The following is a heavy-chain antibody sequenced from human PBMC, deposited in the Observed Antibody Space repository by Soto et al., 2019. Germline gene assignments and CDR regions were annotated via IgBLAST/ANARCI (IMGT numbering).Heavy chain of an antibody. J-gene: IGHJ4*02. Sequence: QVQLVESGGGVVQPGRSLRLSCAASGFTFSSYGMHWVRQAPGKGLEWVAVIWYDGSNKYYADSVKGRFTISRDNSKNTLYLQMNSLRAEDTAVYYCARDPFFIVGATRSFSLLDYWGQGTLVTVSS. CDR2: IWYDGSNK. D-gene: IGHD1-26*01. CDR1: GFTFSSYG. V-gene: IGHV3-33*01. CDR3: ARDPFFIVGATRSFSLLDY.